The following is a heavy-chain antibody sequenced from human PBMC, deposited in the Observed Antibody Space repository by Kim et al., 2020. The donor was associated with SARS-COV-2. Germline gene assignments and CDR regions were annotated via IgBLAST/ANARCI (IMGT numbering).Heavy chain of an antibody. CDR2: TYYRSKWYN. V-gene: IGHV6-1*01. Sequence: SQTLALTCAISGDSVSSNSAAWNWIRQSPSRGLEWLGRTYYRSKWYNDYAVSVKSRITINPDTSKNQFSLQLNSVTPEDTAVYYCAREPAPWQQLARGGFDYWGQGTLVTVSS. J-gene: IGHJ4*02. CDR3: AREPAPWQQLARGGFDY. CDR1: GDSVSSNSAA. D-gene: IGHD6-13*01.